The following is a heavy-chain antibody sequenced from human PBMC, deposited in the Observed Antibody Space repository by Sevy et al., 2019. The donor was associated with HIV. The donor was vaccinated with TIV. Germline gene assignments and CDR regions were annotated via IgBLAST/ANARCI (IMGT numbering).Heavy chain of an antibody. V-gene: IGHV3-21*06. CDR3: ARDIATYSTGSYIRYFDY. CDR1: GFTFSRYT. J-gene: IGHJ4*02. CDR2: ITSDATYI. D-gene: IGHD6-19*01. Sequence: GGSLRLSCAASGFTFSRYTMHWVRQAPGKGLEWVSSITSDATYISYADSLRGRFTISRDNAKDSLFLKMSSLMAEDTAVYFCARDIATYSTGSYIRYFDYWGQGTLVTVSS.